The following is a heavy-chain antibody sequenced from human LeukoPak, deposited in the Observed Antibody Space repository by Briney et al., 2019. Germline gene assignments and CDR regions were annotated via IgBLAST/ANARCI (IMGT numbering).Heavy chain of an antibody. CDR3: TTAPAQVDY. Sequence: GGSLRLSCAASGFTFSKYAMSWVRQAPGKGLEWVGRIKSNNDGGTTDYAAPVKGRFTISRDDSKHTLFLQMNSLKPEDTAVYYCTTAPAQVDYWGQGTLVTVSS. V-gene: IGHV3-15*01. CDR1: GFTFSKYA. J-gene: IGHJ4*02. CDR2: IKSNNDGGTT.